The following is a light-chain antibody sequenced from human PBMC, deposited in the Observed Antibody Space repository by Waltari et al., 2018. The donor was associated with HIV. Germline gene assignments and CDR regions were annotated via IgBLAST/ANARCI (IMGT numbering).Light chain of an antibody. J-gene: IGKJ1*01. CDR2: GTS. V-gene: IGKV3-20*01. CDR1: QSVSSCS. Sequence: EIVLTQSPGTLTLSPGERATLPCRASQSVSSCSLAWYQQKPGQVPRLLMYGTSSRATGIPDRFSGSGSGTDFTLTITRLEPEDFAVYYCQQYVSSLWTFGQGTKVEIK. CDR3: QQYVSSLWT.